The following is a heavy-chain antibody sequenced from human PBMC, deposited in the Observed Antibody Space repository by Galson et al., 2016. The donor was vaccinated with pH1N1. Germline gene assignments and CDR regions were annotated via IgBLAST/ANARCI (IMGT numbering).Heavy chain of an antibody. D-gene: IGHD3-10*01. V-gene: IGHV3-30*18. CDR3: AKATTMLRGGNHVDY. CDR1: GFTFSSYW. Sequence: SLRLSCAASGFTFSSYWMSWVRQAPGKGLEWVALISYDGSNEYYADSVKGRFTISRDNSKNTLYQQMNSLRTEDTAVYYCAKATTMLRGGNHVDYWGQGTLVTVSS. CDR2: ISYDGSNE. J-gene: IGHJ4*02.